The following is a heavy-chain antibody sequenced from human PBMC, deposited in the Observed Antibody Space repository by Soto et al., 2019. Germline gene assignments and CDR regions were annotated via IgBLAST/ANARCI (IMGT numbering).Heavy chain of an antibody. D-gene: IGHD3-3*01. CDR1: GGSISSGGYY. Sequence: SETLSLTCTVSGGSISSGGYYWSWIRQHPGKGLEWIGYIYYSGSTYYNPSLKSRVTISVDTSKDQFSLKLSSVTAADTAVYYCATISYDFWSGYDYYYYYGMDVWGQGTTVTVSS. CDR2: IYYSGST. CDR3: ATISYDFWSGYDYYYYYGMDV. J-gene: IGHJ6*02. V-gene: IGHV4-31*03.